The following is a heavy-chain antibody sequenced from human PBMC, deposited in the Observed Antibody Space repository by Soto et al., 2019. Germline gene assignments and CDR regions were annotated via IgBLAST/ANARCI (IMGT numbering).Heavy chain of an antibody. J-gene: IGHJ4*02. CDR1: VVTVCKYT. Sequence: VGSERISYEASVVTVCKYTMSWVRQNTRKGLEWVSAIGGSGGSTYYADSVKGRFAISRDNSENTLYLQMNSLRAEDTAVYYCAKGVVVTTAAFDYCGQGTLVTVSS. CDR2: IGGSGGST. V-gene: IGHV3-23*01. CDR3: AKGVVVTTAAFDY. D-gene: IGHD3-22*01.